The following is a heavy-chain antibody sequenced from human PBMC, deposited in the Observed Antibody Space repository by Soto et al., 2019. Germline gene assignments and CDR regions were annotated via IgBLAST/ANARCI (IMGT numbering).Heavy chain of an antibody. V-gene: IGHV3-11*01. CDR1: GFPFSDYY. CDR3: ASNVFTGTYYYYYMDV. D-gene: IGHD1-1*01. Sequence: PGGSLRLSCAASGFPFSDYYMSWIRQAPGKGLEWVSYISSSGSTIYYADSVKGRFTISRDNAKNSLYLQMNSLRAEDTAVYYCASNVFTGTYYYYYMDVWGKGTTVTVSS. J-gene: IGHJ6*03. CDR2: ISSSGSTI.